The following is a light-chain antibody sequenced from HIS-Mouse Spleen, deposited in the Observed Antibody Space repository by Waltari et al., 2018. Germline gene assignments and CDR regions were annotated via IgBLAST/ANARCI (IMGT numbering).Light chain of an antibody. CDR3: QQYRT. CDR1: QSMSSR. J-gene: IGKJ1*01. Sequence: DIQMTQSPSTLSASVGDRVTITCRASQSMSSRLAWYQQKPGKAPKLLIYKASSLESGVPSRFSGSGSGTEFTLTISSLQPDDFATYYCQQYRTFGQGTKVEIK. V-gene: IGKV1-5*03. CDR2: KAS.